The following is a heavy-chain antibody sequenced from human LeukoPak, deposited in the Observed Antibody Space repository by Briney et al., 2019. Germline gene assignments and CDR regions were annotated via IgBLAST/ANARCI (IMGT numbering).Heavy chain of an antibody. J-gene: IGHJ4*02. Sequence: GGSLRLSCAASGFTFSSYAMSWVRQAPGKGLEWVSAISGSGGSTYYADSAKGRFTISRDNSKNTLYLQMNSLRAEDTAVYYCAATIVATTRSIDYWGQGTLVTVSS. CDR2: ISGSGGST. CDR3: AATIVATTRSIDY. CDR1: GFTFSSYA. D-gene: IGHD5-12*01. V-gene: IGHV3-23*01.